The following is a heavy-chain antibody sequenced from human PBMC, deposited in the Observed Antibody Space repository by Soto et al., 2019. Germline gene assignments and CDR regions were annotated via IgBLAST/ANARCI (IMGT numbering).Heavy chain of an antibody. CDR1: GFTVSSNY. CDR2: IYSGGRT. D-gene: IGHD1-26*01. Sequence: EVQLVESGGGLVQPGGSLRLSCADSGFTVSSNYMSWVRQAPGKGLEWVSVIYSGGRTYYADSVKGRFTISRDNSMNTLYLQMNSLRAEDTAVYYCAREGGGRRYDYWGQGTLVTVSS. V-gene: IGHV3-66*01. J-gene: IGHJ4*02. CDR3: AREGGGRRYDY.